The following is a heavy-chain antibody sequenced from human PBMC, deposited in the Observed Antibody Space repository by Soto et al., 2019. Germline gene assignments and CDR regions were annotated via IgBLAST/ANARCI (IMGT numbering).Heavy chain of an antibody. CDR2: ISGSGGST. CDR1: GFTFSSYA. V-gene: IGHV3-23*01. CDR3: AKSGAARPIWIAGFDY. D-gene: IGHD6-6*01. J-gene: IGHJ4*02. Sequence: PGGSLRLSCAASGFTFSSYAMSWVRQAPGKGLEWVSAISGSGGSTYYADSVKGRFTISRDNSKNTLYLQMNSLRAEDTAVYYCAKSGAARPIWIAGFDYWGQGTLVTVSS.